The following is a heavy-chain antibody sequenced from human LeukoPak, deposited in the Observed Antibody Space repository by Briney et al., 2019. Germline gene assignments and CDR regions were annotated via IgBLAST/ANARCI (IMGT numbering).Heavy chain of an antibody. Sequence: EASVKVSCKASGYTFTSDGISWVRQAPGQGLEWMGCISAYNGNTNYAQKLQGRVTMTTDTSTSTAYMELRSLRSDDTAVYYCARDETTYYDFWSGYYIWVYWGQGTLVTVSS. D-gene: IGHD3-3*01. CDR1: GYTFTSDG. CDR3: ARDETTYYDFWSGYYIWVY. V-gene: IGHV1-18*01. J-gene: IGHJ4*02. CDR2: ISAYNGNT.